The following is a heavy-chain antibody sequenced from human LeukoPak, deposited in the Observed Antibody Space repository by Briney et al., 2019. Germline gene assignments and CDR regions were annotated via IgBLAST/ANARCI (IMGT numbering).Heavy chain of an antibody. CDR3: ARHAPDCNNTNCYYYYYYMDV. D-gene: IGHD2-2*01. V-gene: IGHV4-34*01. Sequence: SETLSLTCAVSGGSFSGYYWSWIRQPPGKGLEWMGSINHRGNTYYNPSLKSRVTISVDTSKNHFSLRLSSLTAADTAVYYCARHAPDCNNTNCYYYYYYMDVWGKGTTVTVSS. CDR2: INHRGNT. J-gene: IGHJ6*03. CDR1: GGSFSGYY.